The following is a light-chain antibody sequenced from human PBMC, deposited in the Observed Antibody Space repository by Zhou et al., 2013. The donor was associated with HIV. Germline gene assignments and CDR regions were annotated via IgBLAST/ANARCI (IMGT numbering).Light chain of an antibody. CDR1: QNIRNF. CDR3: HQYDRLPWT. J-gene: IGKJ1*01. Sequence: DIQMTQSPSSLSASVGDRVTITCQASQNIRNFVTWLQQRPGQGPKVLIYGASNLEGGVPSRFSGSGSGRHFTLTISSLQPDDFATYFCHQYDRLPWTFGQGTKV. V-gene: IGKV1-33*01. CDR2: GAS.